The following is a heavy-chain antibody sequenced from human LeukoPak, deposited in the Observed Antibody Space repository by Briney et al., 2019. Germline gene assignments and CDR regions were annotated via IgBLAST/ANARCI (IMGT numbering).Heavy chain of an antibody. J-gene: IGHJ6*02. CDR3: ARRFQSYYYYGMDV. CDR2: ISSSSSYI. Sequence: PGRSLRLSCATSGFTFSSYSMNWVRQAPGKGLEWVSSISSSSSYIYYADSVKGRFTISRDNAKNSLYLQMNSLRAEDTAVYYCARRFQSYYYYGMDVWGQGTTVTVSS. CDR1: GFTFSSYS. V-gene: IGHV3-21*01.